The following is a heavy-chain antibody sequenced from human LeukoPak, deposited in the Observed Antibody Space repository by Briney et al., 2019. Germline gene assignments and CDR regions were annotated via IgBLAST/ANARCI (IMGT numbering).Heavy chain of an antibody. Sequence: GGSLRLSCSGSGFTFTSYAMHWVRQAPGKGLEYVSYISGNGGSTYYADSVNGRFNISRDNSKNQVYLQMSSLRDDDTAFYYCVKGGLYSGDYYGHWGQGTLVTVSS. CDR1: GFTFTSYA. J-gene: IGHJ4*02. V-gene: IGHV3-64D*06. CDR2: ISGNGGST. D-gene: IGHD1-26*01. CDR3: VKGGLYSGDYYGH.